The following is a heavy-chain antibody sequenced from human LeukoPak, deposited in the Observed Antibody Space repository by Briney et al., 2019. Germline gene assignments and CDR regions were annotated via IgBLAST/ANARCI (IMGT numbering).Heavy chain of an antibody. J-gene: IGHJ6*03. D-gene: IGHD5-12*01. CDR1: GFTFSSYG. CDR3: ANLGYSGYDSYYYYMDV. Sequence: GGSLRLSCAASGFTFSSYGMHWVRQAPGKGLEWVAVISYDGSNKYYADSVKGRFTISRDNSKNTLYLQMNSLRAEDTAVYYCANLGYSGYDSYYYYMDVWGKGTPVTVSS. CDR2: ISYDGSNK. V-gene: IGHV3-30*18.